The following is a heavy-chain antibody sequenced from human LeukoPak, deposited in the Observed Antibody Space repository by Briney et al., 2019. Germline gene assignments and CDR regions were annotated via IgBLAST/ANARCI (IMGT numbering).Heavy chain of an antibody. CDR3: ARGDSAVTTNSYYYYMDV. D-gene: IGHD4-11*01. V-gene: IGHV4-34*01. J-gene: IGHJ6*03. CDR2: INHSGST. Sequence: SETLSLTCAVYGGSFSGYYWSWIRQPPGKGLEWIGEINHSGSTNYNPSLKSRVTLSVDTSKNQFSLKLSSVTAADTAVYYCARGDSAVTTNSYYYYMDVWGKGTTVTVSS. CDR1: GGSFSGYY.